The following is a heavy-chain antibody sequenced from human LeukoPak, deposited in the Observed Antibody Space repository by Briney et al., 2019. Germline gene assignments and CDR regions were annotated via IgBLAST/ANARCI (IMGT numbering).Heavy chain of an antibody. V-gene: IGHV3-23*01. D-gene: IGHD1-26*01. CDR2: ITSGFTP. CDR1: GLTFSNYA. CDR3: AKDYSDSRVGDVFFEY. Sequence: PGGSLRLSCAASGLTFSNYAMSWFRQARGKGLEWVSGITSGFTPHYADSVKGRFTISRDNSKNTFHLQMNSLRAEDTAVYYCAKDYSDSRVGDVFFEYWGQGTLVTVSS. J-gene: IGHJ4*02.